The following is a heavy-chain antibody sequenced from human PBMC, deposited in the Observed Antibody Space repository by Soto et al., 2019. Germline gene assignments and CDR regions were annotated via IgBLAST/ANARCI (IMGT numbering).Heavy chain of an antibody. CDR2: MNPNSGNT. Sequence: SVKVSCKASGYTFTRYDINWVRHATGQGFEWMGWMNPNSGNTGYAQKFQGRVTMTRNTSISTAYMELSSLRSEDTAVYYCARVLRSYYDFWSGYYDYYYMDVWGKGTTVTVSS. CDR1: GYTFTRYD. D-gene: IGHD3-3*01. J-gene: IGHJ6*03. V-gene: IGHV1-8*01. CDR3: ARVLRSYYDFWSGYYDYYYMDV.